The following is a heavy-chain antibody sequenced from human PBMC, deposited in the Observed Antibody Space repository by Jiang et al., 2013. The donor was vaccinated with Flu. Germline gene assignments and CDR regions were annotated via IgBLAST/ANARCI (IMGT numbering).Heavy chain of an antibody. CDR2: ISYDGSYK. CDR1: GFTFTSYG. CDR3: AKDGAAEIYYYYYGMDV. Sequence: RLSCAASGFTFTSYGMHWVRQAPGKGLEWVAVISYDGSYKYYEDSVKGRFTISRDNSKNTLYLQMNSLRAEDTAVYYCAKDGAAEIYYYYYGMDVWGQGTTVTVSS. D-gene: IGHD6-13*01. J-gene: IGHJ6*02. V-gene: IGHV3-30*18.